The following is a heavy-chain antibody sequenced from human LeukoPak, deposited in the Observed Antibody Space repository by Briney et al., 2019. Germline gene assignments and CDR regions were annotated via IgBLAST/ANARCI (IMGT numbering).Heavy chain of an antibody. J-gene: IGHJ4*02. D-gene: IGHD1-20*01. V-gene: IGHV3-23*01. CDR3: AKKMSITAASQVDY. Sequence: GGSLRLSCAASGFTFSSYSMSWVRQAPGKGLEWVSAISSSGGSTDYTDSVKGRFTISRDNSKNTLYLQMNSLRAEDTAVYYCAKKMSITAASQVDYWGQGTLVTVSS. CDR1: GFTFSSYS. CDR2: ISSSGGST.